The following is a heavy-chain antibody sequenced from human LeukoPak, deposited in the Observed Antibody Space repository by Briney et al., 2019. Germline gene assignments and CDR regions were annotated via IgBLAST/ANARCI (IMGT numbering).Heavy chain of an antibody. V-gene: IGHV3-7*01. CDR2: IKQDGSEK. CDR1: GFTFSSYW. D-gene: IGHD3-3*01. CDR3: ARDRPRSYDFWCGPSPYYFDY. J-gene: IGHJ4*02. Sequence: PGGSLRLSCAASGFTFSSYWMSWVRQAPGKGLEWVANIKQDGSEKYYVDSVKGRFTISRDNAKNSLYLQMNSLRAEDTAVYYCARDRPRSYDFWCGPSPYYFDYWGQGTLVTVSS.